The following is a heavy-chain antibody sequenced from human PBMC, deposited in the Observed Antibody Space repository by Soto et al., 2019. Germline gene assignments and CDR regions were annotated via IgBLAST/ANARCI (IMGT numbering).Heavy chain of an antibody. CDR2: IYHSGST. CDR1: GGSISSGGYS. V-gene: IGHV4-30-2*02. J-gene: IGHJ5*02. Sequence: SETLSLTCAVSGGSISSGGYSWSWIRQPPGKGLEWIGYIYHSGSTYYNPSLKSRVTISVDRSKNQFSLKLSSVTAADTAVYYCSRGGGYSPLGFDPWGQGTLVTVSS. CDR3: SRGGGYSPLGFDP. D-gene: IGHD1-1*01.